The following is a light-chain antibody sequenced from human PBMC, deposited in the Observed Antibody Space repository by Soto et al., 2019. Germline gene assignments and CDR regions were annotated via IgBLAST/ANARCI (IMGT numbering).Light chain of an antibody. CDR2: GNT. CDR3: QSHDSSLSAHVV. J-gene: IGLJ2*01. Sequence: QSVLTQPPSWSGAPGQRVTISCTGSSSNIGADYDVQWYQQVPGTAPKLLIYGNTNRPSGVPDRFSGSISGTSASLAISGLQAEDEADDYCQSHDSSLSAHVVFGGGTKLTVL. CDR1: SSNIGADYD. V-gene: IGLV1-40*01.